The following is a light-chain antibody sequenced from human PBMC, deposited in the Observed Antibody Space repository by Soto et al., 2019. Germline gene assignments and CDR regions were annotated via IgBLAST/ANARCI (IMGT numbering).Light chain of an antibody. CDR1: QSVRSSY. CDR3: QHYGSSLLFT. V-gene: IGKV3-20*01. J-gene: IGKJ3*01. Sequence: EIVLTQSPGTLSLSPGERATLSCRASQSVRSSYLAWYQQKPGQAPRLLIYGASSRATGIPDRFSGSGSGKDFTLTISRLEPEDFAVYYCQHYGSSLLFTFGPGTKVDIK. CDR2: GAS.